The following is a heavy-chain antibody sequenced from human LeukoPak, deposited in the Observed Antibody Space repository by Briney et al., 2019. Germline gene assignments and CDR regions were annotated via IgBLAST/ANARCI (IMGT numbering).Heavy chain of an antibody. J-gene: IGHJ6*02. CDR1: GFTFSSYG. Sequence: GGSLRLSCAASGFTFSSYGMHWVRQAPGKGLEYVSAISPNGLITYYASSVKGRFTISRDNSKNTLYLQMGSLRAEDMAVYYCARRQTATPYNYYALDVWGQGTTVTVSS. CDR3: ARRQTATPYNYYALDV. V-gene: IGHV3-64*01. D-gene: IGHD1-20*01. CDR2: ISPNGLIT.